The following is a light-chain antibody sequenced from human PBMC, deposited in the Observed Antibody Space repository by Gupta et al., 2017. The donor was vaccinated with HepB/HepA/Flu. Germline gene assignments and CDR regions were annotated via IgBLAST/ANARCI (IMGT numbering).Light chain of an antibody. CDR2: HAS. CDR3: QHYTDWPPWT. J-gene: IGKJ1*01. CDR1: QNIGSN. V-gene: IGKV3-15*01. Sequence: EIVMTQSPATLSVFPGRRATLSCRASQNIGSNLAWYQQRPGHSPSLLIFHASLRAAGTPSRFSGSGSGTEFTLTISSPQSEDSAVYYCQHYTDWPPWTFGQGTKVEIK.